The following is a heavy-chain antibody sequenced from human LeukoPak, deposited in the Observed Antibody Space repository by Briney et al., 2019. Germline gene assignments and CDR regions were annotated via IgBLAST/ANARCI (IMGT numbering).Heavy chain of an antibody. CDR1: GDSISSSNW. CDR3: TRSSGWWSLDY. V-gene: IGHV4-4*02. D-gene: IGHD6-19*01. Sequence: NPSETLSLTCTVSGDSISSSNWWNWVRLPPGKGLDWIGEISHTGSTKYSPSLGDRVTISKDNSKNQFSLKLNSVTAADTATYYCTRSSGWWSLDYWGQGALVTVSS. J-gene: IGHJ4*02. CDR2: ISHTGST.